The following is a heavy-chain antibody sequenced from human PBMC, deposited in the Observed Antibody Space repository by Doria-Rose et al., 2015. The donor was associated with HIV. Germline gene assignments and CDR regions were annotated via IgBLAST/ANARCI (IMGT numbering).Heavy chain of an antibody. CDR3: ARDVPGTNYNFWSGYLNS. D-gene: IGHD3-3*01. J-gene: IGHJ5*02. Sequence: QVQLQESGGGVVQPGRSLRLSCAASGFTFSNYALHWVRQAPGKGLGWVVVISHDGINNYYADSVKGRVTISRDNSKNTVYLQMNRLRDEDTAMYHCARDVPGTNYNFWSGYLNSWGQGTLVIVSS. V-gene: IGHV3-30-3*01. CDR1: GFTFSNYA. CDR2: ISHDGINN.